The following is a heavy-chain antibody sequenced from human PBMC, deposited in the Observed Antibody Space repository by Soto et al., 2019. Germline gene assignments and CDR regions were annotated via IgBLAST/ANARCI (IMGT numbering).Heavy chain of an antibody. CDR1: GGTLSSYA. D-gene: IGHD2-2*01. V-gene: IGHV1-69*01. CDR3: ARSQGSSTSLEIYYYYYYGMDV. CDR2: IIPISETT. J-gene: IGHJ6*02. Sequence: QVQLVQSGAEVKKPGSSVKVSCKASGGTLSSYAISWVRQPLEKGLEWMGGIIPISETTNYAQKFQGRVTITADESKSTAYMELSSLRSEDTAVYYCARSQGSSTSLEIYYYYYYGMDVWGQGTTVTVSS.